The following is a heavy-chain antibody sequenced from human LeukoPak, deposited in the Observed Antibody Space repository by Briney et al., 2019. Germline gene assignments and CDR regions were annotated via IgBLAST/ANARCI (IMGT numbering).Heavy chain of an antibody. CDR1: GYTFTSYY. CDR2: INPSGGST. V-gene: IGHV1-46*01. D-gene: IGHD1-14*01. J-gene: IGHJ4*02. Sequence: GASAKVSCKASGYTFTSYYMHWVRQAPGQGLEWMGIINPSGGSTSYAQKFQGRVTMTRDTSTSTVYMELSSLRSEDTAVYYCARESEINGFDYWGQGTLVTVSS. CDR3: ARESEINGFDY.